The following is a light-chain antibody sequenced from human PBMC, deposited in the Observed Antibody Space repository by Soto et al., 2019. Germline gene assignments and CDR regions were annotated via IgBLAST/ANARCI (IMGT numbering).Light chain of an antibody. Sequence: DIQMTQSPSTLSASVGDRVTITCRASQSISSWLVWYQQKPGKAPKLLIYDASSLESGVPSRFSVSGSGTEFTLTISSLQPDDFATYYCQQYNSYPWTFGQGTKVEIK. CDR3: QQYNSYPWT. J-gene: IGKJ1*01. V-gene: IGKV1-5*01. CDR2: DAS. CDR1: QSISSW.